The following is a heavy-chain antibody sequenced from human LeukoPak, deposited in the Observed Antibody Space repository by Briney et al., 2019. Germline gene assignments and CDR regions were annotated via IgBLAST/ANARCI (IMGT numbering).Heavy chain of an antibody. J-gene: IGHJ4*02. V-gene: IGHV3-48*02. CDR2: ISSSSTI. D-gene: IGHD3-22*01. CDR1: GFTFSSYS. Sequence: GGSLRLSCAASGFTFSSYSMNWVRQAPGKGLEWVSYISSSSTIYYAASVKGRVTISRDNAKNSLYLQMNRLRDEDTAVYYCEVVIPDFDYWGQGTLVTVSS. CDR3: EVVIPDFDY.